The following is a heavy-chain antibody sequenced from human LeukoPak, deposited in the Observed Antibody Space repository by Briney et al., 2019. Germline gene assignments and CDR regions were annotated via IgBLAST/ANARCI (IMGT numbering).Heavy chain of an antibody. Sequence: SETLSLTCAVYGGSFSGYYWSWIRQPPGKGLEWIGEINHSGSTNYNPSLKSRVTISVDTSKNQFSLKLSSVTAADTAVYYCARAWYSSGISDYWGQGTLVTVSS. V-gene: IGHV4-34*01. CDR1: GGSFSGYY. D-gene: IGHD6-19*01. J-gene: IGHJ4*02. CDR2: INHSGST. CDR3: ARAWYSSGISDY.